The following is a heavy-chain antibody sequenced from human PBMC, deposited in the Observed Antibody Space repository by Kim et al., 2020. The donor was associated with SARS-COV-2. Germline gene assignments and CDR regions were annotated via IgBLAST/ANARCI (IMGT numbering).Heavy chain of an antibody. J-gene: IGHJ6*02. V-gene: IGHV1-24*01. CDR1: GYTLTELS. CDR3: VTAPSITGTPRKYYYYYGMDV. CDR2: FDPEDGET. Sequence: ASVKVSCKVSGYTLTELSMHWVRQAPGKGLEWMGGFDPEDGETIYAQKFQGRVTMTEDTSTDTAYMELSSLRSEDTAVYYCVTAPSITGTPRKYYYYYGMDVWGQGTTVTVSS. D-gene: IGHD1-20*01.